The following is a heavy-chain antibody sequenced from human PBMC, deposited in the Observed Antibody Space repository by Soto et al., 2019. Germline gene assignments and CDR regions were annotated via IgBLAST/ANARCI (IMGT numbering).Heavy chain of an antibody. V-gene: IGHV4-59*01. CDR2: IYYSGST. CDR1: GGSISSYY. CDR3: ACWGHIVPVAPSDFDR. Sequence: SETLSLTCTVSGGSISSYYWSWIRQPPGKGLEWIGYIYYSGSTNYNPSLKSRVTISVDTSKNQFSLKLSSVTAADTAMYYCACWGHIVPVAPSDFDRWGQGTLVTVSS. D-gene: IGHD2-8*02. J-gene: IGHJ4*02.